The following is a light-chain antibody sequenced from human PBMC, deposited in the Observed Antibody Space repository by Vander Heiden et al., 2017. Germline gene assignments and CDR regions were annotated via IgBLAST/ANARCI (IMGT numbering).Light chain of an antibody. J-gene: IGLJ2*01. CDR2: DNT. V-gene: IGLV1-51*01. CDR1: SPNIGSTY. Sequence: QSVLTQPPSVSAAPGQKVTIACSGSSPNIGSTYVSSYHQLPGTAPTLLIYDNTKRPSGIPDRFSVSKSGTSATLGITGVQTGDEADYYCGTWDTSLSVVVFGGGTKLTAL. CDR3: GTWDTSLSVVV.